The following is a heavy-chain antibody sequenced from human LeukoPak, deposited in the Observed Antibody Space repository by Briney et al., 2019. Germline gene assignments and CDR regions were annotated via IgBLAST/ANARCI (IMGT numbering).Heavy chain of an antibody. D-gene: IGHD1-26*01. CDR3: ARERKGGSYLRGVHPNFDY. Sequence: ASVKVSCVASGYSFTGSILRWVRQAPGQGLEWVGWISVYNGNTNYAQKLQGRVTMTTDTSTITAYMELRSLRSEDTAVYYFARERKGGSYLRGVHPNFDYWGQGTLVTVSS. J-gene: IGHJ4*02. CDR2: ISVYNGNT. CDR1: GYSFTGSI. V-gene: IGHV1-18*01.